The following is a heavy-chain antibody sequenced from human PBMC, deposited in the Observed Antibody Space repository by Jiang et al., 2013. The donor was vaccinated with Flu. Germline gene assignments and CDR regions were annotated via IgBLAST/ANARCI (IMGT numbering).Heavy chain of an antibody. V-gene: IGHV4-59*01. D-gene: IGHD6-6*01. CDR3: ARDLGIAASGGLDV. Sequence: GDSFNDYYWSWIRQPPGKGLEWIGFIYSSGNTNHNPSLKSRVTIEIDTSKNQFPLKLKSVTAADTAVYYCARDLGIAASGGLDVWGQGTTVTVSS. CDR2: IYSSGNT. J-gene: IGHJ6*02. CDR1: GDSFNDYY.